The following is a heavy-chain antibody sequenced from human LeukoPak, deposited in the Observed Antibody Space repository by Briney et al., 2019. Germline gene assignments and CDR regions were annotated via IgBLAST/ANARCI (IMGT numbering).Heavy chain of an antibody. Sequence: GGSLRLSCAASGFTFSAYWMHWVRQAPGKGLVWVSRVKYDGSTTTYADSVRGRFTISRDNAKNILYLQMNSLGVEDTAVYYCARDLNWLLFDYWGQGTLVTVSS. CDR2: VKYDGSTT. CDR3: ARDLNWLLFDY. CDR1: GFTFSAYW. V-gene: IGHV3-74*01. J-gene: IGHJ4*02. D-gene: IGHD3-9*01.